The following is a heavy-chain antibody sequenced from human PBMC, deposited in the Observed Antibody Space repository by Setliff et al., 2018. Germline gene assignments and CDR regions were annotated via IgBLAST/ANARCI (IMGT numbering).Heavy chain of an antibody. CDR3: AKTPPFYDFWSGSASPGAFDI. Sequence: PSETLSLTCTVSGGSTSSSSYYWGWIRQPPGKGLEWIGSIYYSGSTYYNPSLKSRVTISVDTSKNQFSLKLSSVTAADTAVYYCAKTPPFYDFWSGSASPGAFDIWGQGTMVTVSS. J-gene: IGHJ3*02. D-gene: IGHD3-3*01. V-gene: IGHV4-39*01. CDR2: IYYSGST. CDR1: GGSTSSSSYY.